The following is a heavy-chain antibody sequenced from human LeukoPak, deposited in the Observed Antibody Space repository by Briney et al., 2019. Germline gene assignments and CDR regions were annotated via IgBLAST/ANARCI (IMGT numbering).Heavy chain of an antibody. CDR1: GFTFSSYG. D-gene: IGHD3-22*01. J-gene: IGHJ4*02. Sequence: GGSLRLSCAASGFTFSSYGMHWVRQAPGKGLEWVAVISYDGSNKYYADSVKGRFTISRDNSKNTLYLQMNSLRAEDTAVYYCAKDRSDGLDDYWGQGTLVTVSS. V-gene: IGHV3-30*18. CDR3: AKDRSDGLDDY. CDR2: ISYDGSNK.